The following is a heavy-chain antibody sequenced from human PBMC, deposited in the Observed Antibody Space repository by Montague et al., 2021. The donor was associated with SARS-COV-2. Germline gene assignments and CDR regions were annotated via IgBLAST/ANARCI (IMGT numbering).Heavy chain of an antibody. V-gene: IGHV6-1*01. CDR2: CYYRPKWYN. Sequence: CAISGDSVAGDNPAWKSIRQSPALDFQWLVVCYYRPKWYNDYAVSVKSRITINPDTSKNQISLQLNSVTPEDTAVYYCARTSASSDYWGQGTLVTVSS. J-gene: IGHJ4*02. CDR1: GDSVAGDNPA. CDR3: ARTSASSDY. D-gene: IGHD1-26*01.